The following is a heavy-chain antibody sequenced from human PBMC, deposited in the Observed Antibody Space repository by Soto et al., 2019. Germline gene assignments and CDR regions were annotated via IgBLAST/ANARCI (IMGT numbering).Heavy chain of an antibody. CDR2: INHSGST. J-gene: IGHJ6*02. CDR1: GGSFSGYY. D-gene: IGHD3-10*01. Sequence: PSETLSLTCAVYGGSFSGYYWSWIRQPPGKGLEWIGEINHSGSTNYNPSLKSRVTISVDTSKSQFSLKLSSVTAADTAVYYCARCPRGSGSYYSTYYYYYYGMDVWGQGTTVTVSS. V-gene: IGHV4-34*01. CDR3: ARCPRGSGSYYSTYYYYYYGMDV.